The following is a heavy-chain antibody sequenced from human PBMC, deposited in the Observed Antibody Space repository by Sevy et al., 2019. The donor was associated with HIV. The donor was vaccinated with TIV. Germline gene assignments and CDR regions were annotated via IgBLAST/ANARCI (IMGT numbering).Heavy chain of an antibody. CDR2: IGNNGADR. D-gene: IGHD6-13*01. CDR1: GFTFSDYG. V-gene: IGHV3-30*02. CDR3: VKNTASAGTGGFDY. Sequence: GGSLRLSCTTSGFTFSDYGMHWVRQAPGKGLEWVTFIGNNGADRYYSDSVKGRFAISRDNSKNTRLLQMNSLRAEDTAIYYCVKNTASAGTGGFDYWGQGALVTVSS. J-gene: IGHJ4*02.